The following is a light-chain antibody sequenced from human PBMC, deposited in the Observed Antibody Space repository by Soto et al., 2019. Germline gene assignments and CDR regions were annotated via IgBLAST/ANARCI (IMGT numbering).Light chain of an antibody. CDR1: QRVSSSY. Sequence: EIVLTQSPGTLSLSPGERATLSCRASQRVSSSYLAWFQQKPGQAPRLLIYGASGRATGIPDRFSGSGCGTDFTLTISRLAPEDFAVYYCQQYGSSPLFTFGPGTKVDIK. CDR3: QQYGSSPLFT. CDR2: GAS. J-gene: IGKJ3*01. V-gene: IGKV3-20*01.